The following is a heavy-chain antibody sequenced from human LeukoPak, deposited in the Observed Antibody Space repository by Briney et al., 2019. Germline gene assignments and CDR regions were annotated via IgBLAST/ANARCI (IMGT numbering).Heavy chain of an antibody. D-gene: IGHD3-10*01. J-gene: IGHJ6*03. Sequence: PGGSLRLSCAASGFTFSSYWMHWVRQAPGKGLVWVSRINSDGSSTSYADSVKGRFTISRDNAKNSLYLQMNSLRAEDTAVYYCARSPGSYYFLAFPYYYYYMDVWGKGTTVTISS. CDR3: ARSPGSYYFLAFPYYYYYMDV. CDR2: INSDGSST. CDR1: GFTFSSYW. V-gene: IGHV3-74*01.